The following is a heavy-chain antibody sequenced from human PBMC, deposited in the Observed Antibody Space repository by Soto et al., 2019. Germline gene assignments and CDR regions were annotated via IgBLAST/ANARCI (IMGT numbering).Heavy chain of an antibody. V-gene: IGHV4-34*01. Sequence: QVQLQQWGAGLLKPSETLSLTCAVYGGSFSGYYWTWIRQPPGTGREWIGEINLSGSTNYKPSLKSRVTLSVDTSKNQFSLKLTSVTSADTAVYCCARDKITGLFDYWGQGTLVTVSS. CDR1: GGSFSGYY. D-gene: IGHD2-8*02. CDR3: ARDKITGLFDY. J-gene: IGHJ4*02. CDR2: INLSGST.